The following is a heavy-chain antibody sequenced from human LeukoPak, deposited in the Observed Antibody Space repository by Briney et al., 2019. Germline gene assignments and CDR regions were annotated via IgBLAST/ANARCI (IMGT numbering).Heavy chain of an antibody. CDR1: GFTFSNYD. D-gene: IGHD1-1*01. CDR3: AKDKTRGTYFDS. V-gene: IGHV3-23*01. J-gene: IGHJ4*02. CDR2: VSGSGGST. Sequence: GGSLRLSCAASGFTFSNYDMSWVRQAPGKGLEWVSAVSGSGGSTYYADSVKGRFTVSRDNSKNTLYLQMNSLRAEDTAVYHCAKDKTRGTYFDSWGQGAPVSVSS.